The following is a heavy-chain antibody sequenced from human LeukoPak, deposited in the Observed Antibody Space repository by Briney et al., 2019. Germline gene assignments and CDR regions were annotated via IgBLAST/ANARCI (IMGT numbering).Heavy chain of an antibody. J-gene: IGHJ5*02. D-gene: IGHD5-18*01. CDR2: INHSGST. Sequence: PSETLSLTCAVYGGSFSGYYWSWIRQPPGKGLEWIGEINHSGSTNYNPSLKSRVTISVDTSKNQFSLKLSSVTAADTAVYYCARRRPWIQLGFDPWGQGTLVTVSS. V-gene: IGHV4-34*01. CDR3: ARRRPWIQLGFDP. CDR1: GGSFSGYY.